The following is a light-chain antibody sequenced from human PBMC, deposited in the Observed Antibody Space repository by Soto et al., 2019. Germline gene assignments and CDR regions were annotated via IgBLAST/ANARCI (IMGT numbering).Light chain of an antibody. J-gene: IGLJ2*01. Sequence: QSALTQPASVSGSPGQSITISCTGTSSDFGGYNYVSWYQHHLGKAPKLLLYEVNNRPSGVSTRFSGSKSGNTASLTISGLQADDEADYYCNSWGVFGGGTKLTVL. CDR1: SSDFGGYNY. CDR3: NSWGV. CDR2: EVN. V-gene: IGLV2-14*01.